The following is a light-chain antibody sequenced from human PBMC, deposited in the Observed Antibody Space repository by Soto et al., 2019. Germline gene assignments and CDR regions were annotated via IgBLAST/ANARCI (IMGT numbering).Light chain of an antibody. CDR2: DVS. Sequence: QSVLTQPASVSWSPGQSITISCTGTSSDVGGYKYVSWYQHHPGKAPKLMIYDVSNRPSGVSNRFSGSKSGNTASLTISGLQADDEADYYCSSYSSSGTGVFGTGTKVTVL. J-gene: IGLJ1*01. CDR1: SSDVGGYKY. CDR3: SSYSSSGTGV. V-gene: IGLV2-14*03.